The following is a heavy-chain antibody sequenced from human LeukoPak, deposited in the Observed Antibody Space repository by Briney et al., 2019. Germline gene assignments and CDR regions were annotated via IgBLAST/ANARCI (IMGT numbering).Heavy chain of an antibody. V-gene: IGHV1-2*02. CDR2: INPNSGGT. Sequence: ASVKVSCKASGYTFTGYYMHWVRQAPGQGLEWMGWINPNSGGTNYAQKFQGRVTMTRDTSISTAYMELSRLRSDDTAVYYCARGHYSSSSGNWVDPWGQGTLVTVSS. CDR1: GYTFTGYY. J-gene: IGHJ5*02. D-gene: IGHD6-6*01. CDR3: ARGHYSSSSGNWVDP.